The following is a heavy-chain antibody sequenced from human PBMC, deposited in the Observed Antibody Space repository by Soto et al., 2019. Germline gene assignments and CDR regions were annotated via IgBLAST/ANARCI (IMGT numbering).Heavy chain of an antibody. J-gene: IGHJ4*02. CDR1: GGSRSRREDY. CDR3: ARVGGDREDCEY. CDR2: IYYSGST. Sequence: TLSLTCPVSGGSRSRREDYGSWIRPPPGKGLEWIGYIYYSGSTYYNPSLKSRVTISVDTSKNQFSLKLSSVTAADTAVYYCARVGGDREDCEYWGQGTLVTVSA. V-gene: IGHV4-30-4*01. D-gene: IGHD2-21*02.